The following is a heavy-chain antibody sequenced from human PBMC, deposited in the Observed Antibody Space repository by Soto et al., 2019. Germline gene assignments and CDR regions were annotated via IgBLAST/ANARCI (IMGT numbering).Heavy chain of an antibody. J-gene: IGHJ4*02. D-gene: IGHD5-12*01. Sequence: QVQLQESGPGLVKPSQTLSLSCTVSGASISSGDYYWNWIRQPPGKGLEWIGYIYYTANTVFNPSLKSRVSISVDTSKNQFSLKLNPVTAADTAVYYCSSLPDGYTSGLDYWGQGTLVTVSS. CDR1: GASISSGDYY. V-gene: IGHV4-30-4*01. CDR3: SSLPDGYTSGLDY. CDR2: IYYTANT.